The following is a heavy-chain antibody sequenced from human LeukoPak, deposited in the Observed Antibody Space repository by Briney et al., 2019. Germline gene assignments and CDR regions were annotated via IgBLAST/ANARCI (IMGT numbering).Heavy chain of an antibody. CDR1: GGSISPYY. CDR3: ARGGYNYMDV. V-gene: IGHV4-59*01. J-gene: IGHJ6*03. CDR2: IFYNGNT. Sequence: PSETLSLTCTVSGGSISPYYWSWVRQPPGKGLEWIAYIFYNGNTNYNPSLKSRVTISLDTSKKQVSLKVSSVTAADTAVYYCARGGYNYMDVWGKGTTVTVSS.